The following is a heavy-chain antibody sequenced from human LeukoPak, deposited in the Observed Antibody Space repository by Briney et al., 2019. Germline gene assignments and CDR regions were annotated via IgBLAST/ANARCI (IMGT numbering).Heavy chain of an antibody. J-gene: IGHJ4*02. V-gene: IGHV4-30-2*06. D-gene: IGHD2-2*01. CDR2: LYQGGST. CDR1: GGSISSGGFS. Sequence: SETLSLTCAVSGGSISSGGFSWSWIRQSPGKGLEYIGYLYQGGSTYYNPSLGSRVTISGDRSKNHFFLTLTSVTAADTAVYYCARTQHCSNTSCPHGLDSWGQGTLVTVSS. CDR3: ARTQHCSNTSCPHGLDS.